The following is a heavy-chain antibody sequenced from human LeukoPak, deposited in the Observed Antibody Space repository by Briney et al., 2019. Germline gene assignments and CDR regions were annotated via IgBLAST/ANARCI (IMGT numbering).Heavy chain of an antibody. D-gene: IGHD5-12*01. CDR1: GFTFSSYA. CDR3: AKGKRGYAVFDY. V-gene: IGHV3-23*01. CDR2: ISGSGGST. Sequence: GGSLRLSCAASGFTFSSYAMSWVRQAPGKRLEWVSAISGSGGSTYYADSVKGRFTISRDNSKNTLYLQMNSLRAEDTAVHYCAKGKRGYAVFDYWGQGTLVTVPS. J-gene: IGHJ4*02.